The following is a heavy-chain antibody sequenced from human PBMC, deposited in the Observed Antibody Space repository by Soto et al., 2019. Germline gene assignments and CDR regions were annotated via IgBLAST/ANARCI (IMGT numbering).Heavy chain of an antibody. CDR2: ISYDGSNK. J-gene: IGHJ6*02. CDR3: SKEWERGYGMDC. V-gene: IGHV3-30*18. CDR1: GFTFSSYG. Sequence: PVGSLRLSCAASGFTFSSYGMHWVRQAPGKGLEWVAVISYDGSNKYYADSVKGRFTISRDNSKNTLYLQMNSLRAEDTAVYYCSKEWERGYGMDCWGQGTTVPVSS. D-gene: IGHD1-26*01.